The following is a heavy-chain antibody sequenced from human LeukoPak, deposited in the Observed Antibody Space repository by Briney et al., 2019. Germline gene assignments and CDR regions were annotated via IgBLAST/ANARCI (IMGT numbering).Heavy chain of an antibody. V-gene: IGHV1-2*02. CDR2: TNPRTGGT. CDR3: ARGGAFCSITTCHEFDH. Sequence: ASVKVSCKTSGYTFTGSYLHWVRHVPGQGLEWMGWTNPRTGGTKSAQQFEGRVTMTRDTSNTTGYLELRSLRLDDTATYYCARGGAFCSITTCHEFDHWGQGTLVIVSS. D-gene: IGHD3-3*02. J-gene: IGHJ4*02. CDR1: GYTFTGSY.